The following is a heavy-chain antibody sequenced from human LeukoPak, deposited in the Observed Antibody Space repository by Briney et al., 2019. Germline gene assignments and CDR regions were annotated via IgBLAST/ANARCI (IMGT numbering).Heavy chain of an antibody. V-gene: IGHV3-23*01. CDR3: AKDRSSGWGPSFNY. CDR2: IFPSGGEI. Sequence: GGSLRLSCAASGFTFSTFAMIWVRQPPGKGLEWVSSIFPSGGEIHYADSVRGRFTISRDNSKSTLSLQMNSLRAEDTAVYYCAKDRSSGWGPSFNYWGQGTLVTVSS. D-gene: IGHD6-19*01. J-gene: IGHJ4*02. CDR1: GFTFSTFA.